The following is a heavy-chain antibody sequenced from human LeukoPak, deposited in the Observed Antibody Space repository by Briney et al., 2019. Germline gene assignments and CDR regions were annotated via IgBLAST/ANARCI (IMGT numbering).Heavy chain of an antibody. CDR2: ISDSGGST. CDR3: ARVPGYELDY. CDR1: GFPFSSYA. J-gene: IGHJ4*02. D-gene: IGHD5-12*01. V-gene: IGHV3-64D*09. Sequence: PGGSLRLSCSASGFPFSSYAMHWVRQAPGKGLEYVSAISDSGGSTYYADSVKGRFTISRDNSKNTLYLQMSSLRAEDTAVYYCARVPGYELDYWGQGTLVTVSS.